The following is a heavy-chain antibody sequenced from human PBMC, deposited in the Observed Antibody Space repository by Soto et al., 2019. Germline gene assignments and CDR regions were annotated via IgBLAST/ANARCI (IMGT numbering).Heavy chain of an antibody. CDR2: ISYAGSNI. D-gene: IGHD3-22*01. V-gene: IGHV3-30*03. CDR1: GFTFSNYD. J-gene: IGHJ4*02. Sequence: QEQLVESGGGVVQPGRSLRLSCAASGFTFSNYDMHWVRQAPDKGLDWVAGISYAGSNIYYADSVKGRFTISRDNSKNTLSLQMNSLIAEDTAVYYCATMGSGYALWYWGQGTLVTVST. CDR3: ATMGSGYALWY.